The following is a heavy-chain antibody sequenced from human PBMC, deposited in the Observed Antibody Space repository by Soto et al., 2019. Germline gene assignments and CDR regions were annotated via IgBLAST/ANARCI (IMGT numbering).Heavy chain of an antibody. J-gene: IGHJ6*02. CDR3: ARGRTRKYDILTGYYTLHYYYGMDV. CDR2: MNPNSGNT. Sequence: GASVKVSCKASGYTFTSYDINWVRQATGQGLEWMGWMNPNSGNTGYAQKFQGRVTMTRNTSISTAYMELSSLRSEDTAVYYCARGRTRKYDILTGYYTLHYYYGMDVWGQGTTVTVSS. V-gene: IGHV1-8*01. CDR1: GYTFTSYD. D-gene: IGHD3-9*01.